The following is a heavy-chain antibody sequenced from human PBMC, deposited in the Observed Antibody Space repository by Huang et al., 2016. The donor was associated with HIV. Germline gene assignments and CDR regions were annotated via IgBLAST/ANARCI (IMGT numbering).Heavy chain of an antibody. D-gene: IGHD5-12*01. V-gene: IGHV3-7*01. CDR3: ARGGSGYDY. CDR1: GFKFDLYW. J-gene: IGHJ4*02. Sequence: EVQLVQSGGGLVQPGKSLTLSCAGSGFKFDLYWISWVRPAPGKGLGWVTNIREDGGWRHYVGPVKGRFTSSRDNAKNSVYLQMDSLRVDDTAVYFCARGGSGYDYWGQGSLVTVSS. CDR2: IREDGGWR.